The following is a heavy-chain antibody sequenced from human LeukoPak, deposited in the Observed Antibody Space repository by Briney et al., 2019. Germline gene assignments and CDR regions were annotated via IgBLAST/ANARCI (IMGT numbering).Heavy chain of an antibody. CDR2: ISYDGSSK. V-gene: IGHV3-30*03. D-gene: IGHD6-13*01. CDR1: GFTFSSYG. CDR3: ARAAAGSYGMDV. Sequence: GGSLRLSCAASGFTFSSYGMHWVRQAPGKGLEWVAVISYDGSSKYYADSVKGRFTISRDNSKNTLYLQMNSLRDEDTAVYYCARAAAGSYGMDVWGKGTTVTVSS. J-gene: IGHJ6*04.